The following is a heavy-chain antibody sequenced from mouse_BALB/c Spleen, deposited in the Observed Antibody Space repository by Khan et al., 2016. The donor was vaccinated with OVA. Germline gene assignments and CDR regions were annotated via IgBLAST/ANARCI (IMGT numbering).Heavy chain of an antibody. Sequence: EVELVESGGGLVKPGGSLKLSCAASGFAFSSYDMSWVRQTPEKRLEWVAIINNGGSYTNSPGSVKGRFTISRDNARNTLFLQVSSLRSEDTALYYCARHGGFNPYYAIDWWGQGTSVTVSS. CDR3: ARHGGFNPYYAIDW. CDR1: GFAFSSYD. J-gene: IGHJ4*01. CDR2: INNGGSYT. V-gene: IGHV5-9*02.